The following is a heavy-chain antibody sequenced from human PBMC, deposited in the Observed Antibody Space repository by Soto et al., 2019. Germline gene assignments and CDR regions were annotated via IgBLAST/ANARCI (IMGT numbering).Heavy chain of an antibody. CDR2: INPNSGGT. V-gene: IGHV1-2*02. J-gene: IGHJ3*02. CDR3: ATLHCSGGSCYYVPDAFDI. D-gene: IGHD2-15*01. Sequence: ASVKVSCKASGYAFTGYYMHWVRQAPGQGLEWMGWINPNSGGTNYAQKFQGRVTMTRDTSISTAYMELSRLRSDDTAVYHCATLHCSGGSCYYVPDAFDIWGQGTMVTVSS. CDR1: GYAFTGYY.